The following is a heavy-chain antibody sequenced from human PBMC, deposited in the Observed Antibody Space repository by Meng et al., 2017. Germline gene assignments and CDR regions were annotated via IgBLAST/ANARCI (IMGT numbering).Heavy chain of an antibody. V-gene: IGHV3-20*04. Sequence: GESLKISCAASGFTFDDYGMSWVRQAPGKGLEWVSGINWNGGSTGYADSVKGRFTISRDNAKNSLYLQMNSLETEDTALYYCTIYTRGHIWGQGSMVTVSS. CDR2: INWNGGST. CDR3: TIYTRGHI. J-gene: IGHJ3*02. CDR1: GFTFDDYG. D-gene: IGHD3-10*01.